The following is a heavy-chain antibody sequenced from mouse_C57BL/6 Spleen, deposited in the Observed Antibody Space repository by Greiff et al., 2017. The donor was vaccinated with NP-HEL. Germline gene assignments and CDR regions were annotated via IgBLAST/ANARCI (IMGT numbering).Heavy chain of an antibody. CDR2: IDPSDSYT. V-gene: IGHV1-69*01. CDR1: GYTFTSYW. J-gene: IGHJ3*01. D-gene: IGHD3-2*02. CDR3: ARAAQATAGFAY. Sequence: QVQLQQSGAELVMPGASVKLSCKASGYTFTSYWMHWVKQRPGQGLEWIGEIDPSDSYTNYNQKFKGKSTLTVDKSSSTAYMQLSSLTSEDSAVYYCARAAQATAGFAYWGQGTLVTVSA.